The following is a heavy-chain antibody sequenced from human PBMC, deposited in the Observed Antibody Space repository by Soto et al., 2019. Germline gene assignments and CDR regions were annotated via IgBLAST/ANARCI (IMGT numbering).Heavy chain of an antibody. Sequence: ASVKVSSKASGGTFSSYAISWVRQAPGQGLEWMGGIIPIFGTANYAQKFQGRVTITADESTSTAYMELSSLRSEDTAVYYCARPNRYSSSWYGHNNWFDPWGQGTLVTVSS. CDR3: ARPNRYSSSWYGHNNWFDP. CDR2: IIPIFGTA. J-gene: IGHJ5*02. D-gene: IGHD6-13*01. CDR1: GGTFSSYA. V-gene: IGHV1-69*13.